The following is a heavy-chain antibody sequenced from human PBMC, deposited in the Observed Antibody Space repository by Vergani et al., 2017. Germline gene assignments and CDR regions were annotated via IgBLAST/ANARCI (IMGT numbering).Heavy chain of an antibody. J-gene: IGHJ6*02. V-gene: IGHV3-74*01. Sequence: VQLVESGGGLVQPGGSLRLSCTASGFTFSNYWMQWVRQAPGKGLMWVSRINSDGSSTSYADSVKGRFTISRDNAKNTLYLQMNSLRAEDTAVYYCASHYGMDVWGQGTTVTVSS. CDR3: ASHYGMDV. CDR2: INSDGSST. CDR1: GFTFSNYW.